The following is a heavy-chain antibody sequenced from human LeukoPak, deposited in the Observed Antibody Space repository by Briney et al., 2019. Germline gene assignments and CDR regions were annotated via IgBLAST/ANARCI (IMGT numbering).Heavy chain of an antibody. V-gene: IGHV1-69*13. CDR3: ARGGTYYYDSSGYSVNDY. J-gene: IGHJ4*02. Sequence: ASVKVSCKASGGTFISYAISWVRQAPGQGLEWMGGIIPIFGTANYAQKFQGRVTITADESTSTAYMELSSLRSEDTAVYYCARGGTYYYDSSGYSVNDYWGQGTLVTVSS. CDR1: GGTFISYA. D-gene: IGHD3-22*01. CDR2: IIPIFGTA.